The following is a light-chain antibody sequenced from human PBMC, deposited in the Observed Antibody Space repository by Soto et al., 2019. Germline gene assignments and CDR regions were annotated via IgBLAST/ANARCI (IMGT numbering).Light chain of an antibody. CDR2: GAA. CDR3: QHYSTSLT. Sequence: EIVLTQSPGTLSLSPGERATLSCRASQSVTSNFFSWYQNKPGQAPRCLIYGAASRSTGLPDRFSGSGSGTYFTLTISRLEPEDFAVYYWQHYSTSLTFGQGTKLEIK. V-gene: IGKV3-20*01. J-gene: IGKJ2*01. CDR1: QSVTSNF.